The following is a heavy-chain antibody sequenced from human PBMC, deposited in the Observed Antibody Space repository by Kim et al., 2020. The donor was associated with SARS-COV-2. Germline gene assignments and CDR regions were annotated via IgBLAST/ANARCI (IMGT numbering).Heavy chain of an antibody. CDR3: TTDPHSYGYGYYYYYGMDV. Sequence: GGSLRLSCAASGFTFSNAWMSWVRQAPGKGLEWVGRIKSKTDGGTTDYAAPVKGRFTISRDDSKNTLYLQMNSLKTEDTAVYYCTTDPHSYGYGYYYYYGMDVWGQGTTVTVSS. CDR1: GFTFSNAW. V-gene: IGHV3-15*01. CDR2: IKSKTDGGTT. J-gene: IGHJ6*02. D-gene: IGHD5-18*01.